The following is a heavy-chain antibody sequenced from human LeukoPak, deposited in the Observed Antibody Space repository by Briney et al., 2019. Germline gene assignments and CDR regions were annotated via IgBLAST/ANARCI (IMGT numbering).Heavy chain of an antibody. V-gene: IGHV4-59*01. J-gene: IGHJ4*02. CDR1: GGSISSYY. Sequence: SETLSLTCTVSGGSISSYYWSWIRQPPGKGLEWIGYIYYSGSTNYNPSLKSRVTISVDTSKNQFSLKLSSVTAADTAVYYCATTSLAYCSSTSCHSFDYRGQGTLVTVSS. CDR2: IYYSGST. D-gene: IGHD2-2*01. CDR3: ATTSLAYCSSTSCHSFDY.